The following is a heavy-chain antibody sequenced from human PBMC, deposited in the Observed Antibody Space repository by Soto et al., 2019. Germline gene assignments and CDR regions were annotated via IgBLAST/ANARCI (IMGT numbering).Heavy chain of an antibody. CDR1: GFTFSSYA. J-gene: IGHJ4*02. CDR2: ISYDGSNE. V-gene: IGHV3-30-3*01. CDR3: TRETMTIRLYFDY. D-gene: IGHD3-3*01. Sequence: PGGSLRLSCAASGFTFSSYAMHWVRQAPGKGLEWVAVISYDGSNEYYADSVKGRFTISRDNSKNTLYLQVNSLRPEDTAMYYCTRETMTIRLYFDYWGQGALVTVSS.